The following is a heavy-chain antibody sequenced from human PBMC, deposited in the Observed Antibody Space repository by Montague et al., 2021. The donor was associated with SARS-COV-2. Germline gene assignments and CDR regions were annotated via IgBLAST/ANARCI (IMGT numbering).Heavy chain of an antibody. V-gene: IGHV4-61*08. D-gene: IGHD3-22*01. CDR1: GDSVSSGAYD. Sequence: SETLSLTCTVAGDSVSSGAYDWSWIRQLPGTGLEWFAYLYYSGKTYTKYNPSLESRVSILVDTSKNQVSLKLTSGSAADTAVYYCAREYFDSSGLVWIDPWGQGTLVIVSA. J-gene: IGHJ5*02. CDR3: AREYFDSSGLVWIDP. CDR2: LYYSGKTYT.